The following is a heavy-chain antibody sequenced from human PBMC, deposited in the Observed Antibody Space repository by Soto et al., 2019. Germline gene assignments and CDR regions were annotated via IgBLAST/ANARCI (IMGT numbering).Heavy chain of an antibody. V-gene: IGHV4-59*08. Sequence: STTLSLTCTVYGGSMSPYYWSWIRQAPGKGLEWIANIYYRGNTNYNPSLESRVTISVDTSKNQFSLKLNSMTAADTAVYYCARHSIYTGDCDYCYGMDVRGQG. CDR2: IYYRGNT. CDR1: GGSMSPYY. CDR3: ARHSIYTGDCDYCYGMDV. D-gene: IGHD2-21*01. J-gene: IGHJ6*01.